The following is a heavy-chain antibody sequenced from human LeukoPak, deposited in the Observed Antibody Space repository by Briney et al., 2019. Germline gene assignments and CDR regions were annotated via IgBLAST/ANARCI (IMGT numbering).Heavy chain of an antibody. CDR3: AKVGGQEIYNYYVGV. CDR1: GFNFNRYA. J-gene: IGHJ6*03. V-gene: IGHV3-23*01. D-gene: IGHD3-16*01. CDR2: IIDNGDTT. Sequence: GGSLRLSCAASGFNFNRYAMSWVRQAPGKGLEWVSGIIDNGDTTYHANSVKGRFTISRDNSKNTLYLQMHSLRAEDTAVYYCAKVGGQEIYNYYVGVWGKGTTVAVSS.